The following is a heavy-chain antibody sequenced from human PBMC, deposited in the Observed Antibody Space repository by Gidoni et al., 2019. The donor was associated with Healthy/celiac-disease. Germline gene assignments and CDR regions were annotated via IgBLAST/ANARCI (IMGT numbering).Heavy chain of an antibody. Sequence: QVQLVESGGGVVQPGRSLRRACAASGFTFSSYGMHWVRQAPGKGLEWVAVISYDGSNKYYADSVKGRFTISRDNSKNTLYLQMNSLRAEDTAVYYCAKAGLQYSTANWFDPWGQGTLVTVSS. D-gene: IGHD4-4*01. J-gene: IGHJ5*02. CDR2: ISYDGSNK. V-gene: IGHV3-30*18. CDR3: AKAGLQYSTANWFDP. CDR1: GFTFSSYG.